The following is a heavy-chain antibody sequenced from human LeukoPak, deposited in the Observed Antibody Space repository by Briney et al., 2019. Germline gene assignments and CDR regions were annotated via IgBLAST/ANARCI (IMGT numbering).Heavy chain of an antibody. CDR2: ISYDGKKN. CDR1: GFTFSHFA. D-gene: IGHD3-10*01. J-gene: IGHJ4*02. Sequence: GGSLRLSCEASGFTFSHFAMHWVRQAPGKGLEWVAVISYDGKKNYYADSVKGRFTLSRDDSQNTVYLQMNSLRDDDTALYYCVRGSKIRGVIPEGEFDYWGQGTLVTVSS. CDR3: VRGSKIRGVIPEGEFDY. V-gene: IGHV3-30*04.